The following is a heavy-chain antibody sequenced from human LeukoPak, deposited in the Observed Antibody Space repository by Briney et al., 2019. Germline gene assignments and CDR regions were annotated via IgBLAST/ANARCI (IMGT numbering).Heavy chain of an antibody. CDR3: ARGFVVVVAARTLNWFDP. Sequence: SETLSLTCAVYGGSFSGYYWSWIRQPPGKGLECIGEINHSESTNYNPSLKSRVTISVDPSQNQFFSAMDYVTVADTAVYYCARGFVVVVAARTLNWFDPWGQETLVTVSS. CDR2: INHSEST. D-gene: IGHD2-15*01. J-gene: IGHJ5*02. CDR1: GGSFSGYY. V-gene: IGHV4-34*01.